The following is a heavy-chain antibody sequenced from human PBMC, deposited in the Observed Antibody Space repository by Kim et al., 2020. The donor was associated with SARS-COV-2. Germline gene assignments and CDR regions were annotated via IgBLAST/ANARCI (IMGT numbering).Heavy chain of an antibody. Sequence: GGSLRLSCAASGFPFSAFYMTWIRQAPGKGLEWVSYITSGGETIYYADSVKGRFTISRDNADNSVHLQMSSLRVEDTAIYYCARGGHLTVFADYWRQGTMVTVSS. V-gene: IGHV3-11*01. J-gene: IGHJ4*02. CDR3: ARGGHLTVFADY. CDR1: GFPFSAFY. CDR2: ITSGGETI. D-gene: IGHD3-10*01.